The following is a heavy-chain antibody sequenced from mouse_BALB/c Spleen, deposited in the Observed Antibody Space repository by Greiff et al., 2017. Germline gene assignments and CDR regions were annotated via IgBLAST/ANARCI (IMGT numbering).Heavy chain of an antibody. D-gene: IGHD1-2*01. J-gene: IGHJ4*01. CDR1: GFSLTSYG. V-gene: IGHV2-9*02. Sequence: QVQLKESGPGLVAPSQSLSITCTVSGFSLTSYGVHWVRQPPGKGLEWLGVIWAGGSTNYNSALMSRLSISKDNSKSQVFLKMNSLQTDDTAMYYCARDYSNSLLRLYYAMDYWGQGTSVTVSS. CDR2: IWAGGST. CDR3: ARDYSNSLLRLYYAMDY.